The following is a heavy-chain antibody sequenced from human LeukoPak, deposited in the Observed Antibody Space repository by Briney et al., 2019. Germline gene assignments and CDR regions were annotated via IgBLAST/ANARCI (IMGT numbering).Heavy chain of an antibody. D-gene: IGHD3-3*01. CDR2: ISYTGTT. V-gene: IGHV4-38-2*02. Sequence: PSETLSLTCSVSGYSISSGYYWGWIRQPPGKGLEWIGYISYTGTTNYNPSLQSRVTISVDTSKNQLSLRVTSMTAADTAVYYCARDTSGYYGRYESWGQGILVTVSS. J-gene: IGHJ4*02. CDR1: GYSISSGYY. CDR3: ARDTSGYYGRYES.